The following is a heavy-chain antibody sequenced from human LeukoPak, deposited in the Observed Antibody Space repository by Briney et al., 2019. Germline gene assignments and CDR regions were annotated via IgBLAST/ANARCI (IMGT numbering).Heavy chain of an antibody. D-gene: IGHD3-10*01. V-gene: IGHV3-23*01. Sequence: GSLRLSCAASGFTFSNYAIHWVRQAPGKGLEWVSGISGSGGRTFYADAVKGRFTISRDNSKNTLYLHMNNLRDDDTAVYYCARRSGTSGRNGMDVWGQGTTVTVSS. CDR1: GFTFSNYA. CDR2: ISGSGGRT. CDR3: ARRSGTSGRNGMDV. J-gene: IGHJ6*02.